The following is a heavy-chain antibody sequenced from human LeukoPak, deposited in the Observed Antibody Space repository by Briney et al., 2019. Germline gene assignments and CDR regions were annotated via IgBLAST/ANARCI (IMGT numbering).Heavy chain of an antibody. V-gene: IGHV3-11*01. J-gene: IGHJ4*02. CDR1: GFTFSDYY. CDR3: ARQGDGYNFSTFDY. CDR2: ISSSGSTI. Sequence: GGSLRHSCAAPGFTFSDYYMSWIRQAPGKGLEWVSYISSSGSTIYYADSVKGRFTISRDNAKNSLYLQMNSRRAEDTAVYYCARQGDGYNFSTFDYWGQGTLVTVSS. D-gene: IGHD5-24*01.